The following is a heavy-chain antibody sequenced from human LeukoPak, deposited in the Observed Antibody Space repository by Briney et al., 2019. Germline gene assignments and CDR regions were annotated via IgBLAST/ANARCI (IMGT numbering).Heavy chain of an antibody. D-gene: IGHD3-3*01. CDR3: TRAGRSYYYCMDV. CDR2: IRSKAYGGTT. J-gene: IGHJ6*04. Sequence: HPGGSLRLSCTASGFTFGDYAMSWVRQAPGKGLEWVGFIRSKAYGGTTEYAASVKGRFTISRDDSKSIAYLQMNSLKTEDTAVYCCTRAGRSYYYCMDVWGKGTTVTVSS. V-gene: IGHV3-49*04. CDR1: GFTFGDYA.